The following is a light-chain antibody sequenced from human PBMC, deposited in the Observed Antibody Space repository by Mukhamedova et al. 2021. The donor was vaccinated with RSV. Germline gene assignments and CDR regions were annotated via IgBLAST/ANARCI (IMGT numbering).Light chain of an antibody. Sequence: TWGASQRILNYLNWYKQQPGKAPELLIHSASSLHSGVPSRFSGRGSGTEFTLTISSLQPEDYATYYCQQSYSPRRTFGQGTKVDVK. CDR1: QRILNY. CDR2: SAS. J-gene: IGKJ1*01. CDR3: QQSYSPRRT. V-gene: IGKV1-39*01.